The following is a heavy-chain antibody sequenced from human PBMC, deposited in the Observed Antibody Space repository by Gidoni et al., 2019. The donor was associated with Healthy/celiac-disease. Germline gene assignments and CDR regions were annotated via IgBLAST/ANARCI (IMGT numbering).Heavy chain of an antibody. D-gene: IGHD3-16*02. V-gene: IGHV4-4*02. CDR1: GGSIRRSTW. CDR2: IYHSGST. Sequence: QVQLQESGPGLVKPSGTLSLTCAVSGGSIRRSTWWSWVRQPPGKGLEWIGEIYHSGSTNYNPSLKSRVTISVDKSKNQFSLKLSSVTAADTAVYYCARVGITFGGVIAIDAFDIWGQGTMVTVSS. J-gene: IGHJ3*02. CDR3: ARVGITFGGVIAIDAFDI.